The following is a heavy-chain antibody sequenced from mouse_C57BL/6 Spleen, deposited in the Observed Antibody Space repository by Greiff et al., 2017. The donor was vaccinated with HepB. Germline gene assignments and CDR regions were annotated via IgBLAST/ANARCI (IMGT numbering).Heavy chain of an antibody. V-gene: IGHV1-69*01. Sequence: QVQLQQPGAELVMPGASVKLSCKASGYTFTSYWMHWVKQRPGQGLEWIGEIDPSDSYTNYNQKFKGKSTLTVDKSSSTAYMQLSSLTSEDSAVYYCARKDSSGYGYYAMDYWGQGTSVTVSS. CDR1: GYTFTSYW. J-gene: IGHJ4*01. CDR2: IDPSDSYT. D-gene: IGHD3-2*02. CDR3: ARKDSSGYGYYAMDY.